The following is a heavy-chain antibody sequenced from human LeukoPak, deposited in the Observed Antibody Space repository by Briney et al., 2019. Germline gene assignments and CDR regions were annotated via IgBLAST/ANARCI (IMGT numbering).Heavy chain of an antibody. CDR2: IRYDGSNK. J-gene: IGHJ3*02. Sequence: GGSLRLSCAASGFTFSTYGMHWVRQAPGKGLEWVAFIRYDGSNKYYADSVKGRFTISRDNSKNTLYVQMNTLTPEDTAVYYCAMFSSTFNAFDIWGQGTMVTVSS. CDR1: GFTFSTYG. CDR3: AMFSSTFNAFDI. V-gene: IGHV3-30*02. D-gene: IGHD6-13*01.